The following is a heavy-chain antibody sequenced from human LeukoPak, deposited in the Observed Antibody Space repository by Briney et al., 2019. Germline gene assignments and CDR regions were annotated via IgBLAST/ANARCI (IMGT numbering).Heavy chain of an antibody. CDR2: INTNNDDS. V-gene: IGHV1-2*02. Sequence: ASVKVSCKASGGTFTHYVISWVRQAPGQGLEWMGCINTNNDDSIYAKKFKGRVTMTRDTSITTAYMEVASLRSDDTAVYYCARVQGYCSDGRCLFWGQGTPVTVSS. CDR3: ARVQGYCSDGRCLF. J-gene: IGHJ4*02. D-gene: IGHD2-15*01. CDR1: GGTFTHYV.